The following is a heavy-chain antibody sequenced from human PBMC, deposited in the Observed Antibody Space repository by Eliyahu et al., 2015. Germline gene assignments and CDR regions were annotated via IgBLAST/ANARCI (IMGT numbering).Heavy chain of an antibody. D-gene: IGHD3-10*01. CDR3: ARGGPNYYGSKEYPAQDAFDI. CDR1: GGSISSYY. J-gene: IGHJ3*02. Sequence: PSETLSLTCTVSGGSISSYYXSWIRQPAGKGLEWIGRIYTSGSTNYNPSLKSRVTMSVXTSKNQFSLKLSSVTAADTAVYYCARGGPNYYGSKEYPAQDAFDIWGQGTMVTVSS. CDR2: IYTSGST. V-gene: IGHV4-4*07.